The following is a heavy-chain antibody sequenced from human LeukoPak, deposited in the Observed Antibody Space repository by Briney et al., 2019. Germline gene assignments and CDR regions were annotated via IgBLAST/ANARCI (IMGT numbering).Heavy chain of an antibody. CDR2: INPNSGGT. V-gene: IGHV1-2*02. J-gene: IGHJ4*02. D-gene: IGHD2-15*01. CDR3: ARDPWEYCSGGSCYPFDY. CDR1: GYTFTGYY. Sequence: ASVKVSCKASGYTFTGYYMHWVRQAPGQGLEWMGWINPNSGGTNYAQKFQGRVTMTRDTSISTAYMELSGLRSDDTAVYYCARDPWEYCSGGSCYPFDYWGQGTLVTVSS.